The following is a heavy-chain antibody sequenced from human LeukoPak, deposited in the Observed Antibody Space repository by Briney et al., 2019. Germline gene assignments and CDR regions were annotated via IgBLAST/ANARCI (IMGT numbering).Heavy chain of an antibody. V-gene: IGHV4-59*12. CDR1: GGSISSYY. D-gene: IGHD4-17*01. J-gene: IGHJ5*02. Sequence: SETLSLTCTVSGGSISSYYWSWIRQPPGKGLEWIGYIYYSGSTTYNPSLKSRVTISVDTSKNQFSLKLSSVTAADTAVYYCARGATVTERWFDPWGQGTLVTVSS. CDR2: IYYSGST. CDR3: ARGATVTERWFDP.